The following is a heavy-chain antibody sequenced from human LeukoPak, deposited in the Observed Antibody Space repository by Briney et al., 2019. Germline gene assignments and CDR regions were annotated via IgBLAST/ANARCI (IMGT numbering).Heavy chain of an antibody. CDR2: IYPDDSDT. CDR3: ARRFYGDYGLGY. J-gene: IGHJ4*02. D-gene: IGHD4-17*01. V-gene: IGHV5-51*01. CDR1: EYGLINYG. Sequence: GESLKISCKASEYGLINYGIAWCGRRPGKGRRWMGIIYPDDSDTRYSPSFQGQVTISADKSISTAYLQWSSLKASDTAMYYCARRFYGDYGLGYWGQGTLVTVSS.